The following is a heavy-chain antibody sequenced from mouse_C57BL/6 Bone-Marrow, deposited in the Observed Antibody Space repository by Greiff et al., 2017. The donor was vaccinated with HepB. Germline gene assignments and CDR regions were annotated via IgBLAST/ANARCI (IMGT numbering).Heavy chain of an antibody. Sequence: EVKVVESGAELVRPGASVKLSCTASGFNIKDYYMHWVKQRPEQGLEWIGWIDPENGDTEYASKFQGKATITEDTSSNTAYLQLSSLTSEDTAVYYCTTFYDYYFDYWGQGTTLTVSS. D-gene: IGHD2-4*01. CDR2: IDPENGDT. CDR1: GFNIKDYY. V-gene: IGHV14-4*01. J-gene: IGHJ2*01. CDR3: TTFYDYYFDY.